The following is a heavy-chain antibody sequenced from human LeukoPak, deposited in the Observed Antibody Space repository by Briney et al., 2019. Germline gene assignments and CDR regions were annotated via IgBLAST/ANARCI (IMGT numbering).Heavy chain of an antibody. Sequence: PGGSLRLSCAASGFTFSSYAMHWVRQAPGKGLEWVAVISYDGSNKYYADSVKGRFTISRDNSKNTLYLQMNSLRAEDTAVYYCARGRGTTGSYYFDYWGQGTLVTVSS. CDR2: ISYDGSNK. CDR3: ARGRGTTGSYYFDY. J-gene: IGHJ4*02. CDR1: GFTFSSYA. V-gene: IGHV3-30*04. D-gene: IGHD1-1*01.